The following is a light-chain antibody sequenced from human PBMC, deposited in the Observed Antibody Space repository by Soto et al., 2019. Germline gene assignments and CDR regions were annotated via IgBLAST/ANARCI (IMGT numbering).Light chain of an antibody. Sequence: DIQMTHSPSTLHASVGGRFTITCRASQSISRWLAWYQQKPGKAPKLLIYKASSLESGVPSRFSGSGSGTDFTLTINGLQPDDFAIYYCQQYISYRAFGQGTKVDIK. CDR3: QQYISYRA. J-gene: IGKJ1*01. V-gene: IGKV1-5*03. CDR2: KAS. CDR1: QSISRW.